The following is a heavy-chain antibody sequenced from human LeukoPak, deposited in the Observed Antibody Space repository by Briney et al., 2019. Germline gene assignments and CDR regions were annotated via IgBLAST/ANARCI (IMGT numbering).Heavy chain of an antibody. D-gene: IGHD6-13*01. CDR1: GFTFSSYG. CDR2: IGDSRGST. Sequence: PGGSLRLSCAASGFTFSSYGMSWVRRAPGKGLEWVSSIGDSRGSTYYADSVKGRFTISRDNSKNTLYLQMNSLRPEDTAVYYCAKAPAGPEYSTSWKFGYNWFDPWGQGTLVTVSS. J-gene: IGHJ5*02. V-gene: IGHV3-23*01. CDR3: AKAPAGPEYSTSWKFGYNWFDP.